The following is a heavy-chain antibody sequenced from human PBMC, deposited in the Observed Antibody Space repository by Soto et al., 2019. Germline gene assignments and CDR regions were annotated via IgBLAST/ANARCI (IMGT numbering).Heavy chain of an antibody. Sequence: SVKVSCKASGGTFSSYAISWVRQAPGQGLEWMGGIIPIFGTANYAQKFQGRVTITADESTSTAYMELSSLRSEDTAVYYCVRDRYYDSSGYHDAFDIWGQGTLVTVSS. J-gene: IGHJ3*02. CDR2: IIPIFGTA. CDR1: GGTFSSYA. CDR3: VRDRYYDSSGYHDAFDI. D-gene: IGHD3-22*01. V-gene: IGHV1-69*13.